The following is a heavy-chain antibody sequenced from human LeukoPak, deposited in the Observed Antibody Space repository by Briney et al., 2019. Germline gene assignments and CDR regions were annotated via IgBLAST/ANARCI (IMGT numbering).Heavy chain of an antibody. Sequence: PGGSLRLSCAASGFTFSSYAMSWVRQAPGKGLEWVSAISGSGGSTYYADSVRGRFTISRDNSKKTLYLQMNRLRAEDTAVYYCAKDAVGGTAYYFDCWGQGTLVSVSS. CDR1: GFTFSSYA. V-gene: IGHV3-23*01. J-gene: IGHJ4*02. CDR2: ISGSGGST. CDR3: AKDAVGGTAYYFDC. D-gene: IGHD1-26*01.